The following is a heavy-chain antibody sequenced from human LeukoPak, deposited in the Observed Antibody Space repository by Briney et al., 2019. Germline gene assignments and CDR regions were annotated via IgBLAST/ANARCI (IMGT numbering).Heavy chain of an antibody. CDR2: INPNSGGT. CDR3: ARARESYGSGRGVGMDV. V-gene: IGHV1-2*04. D-gene: IGHD3-10*01. J-gene: IGHJ6*02. Sequence: ASVKVSCKASGYTFTGYYMHCVRQAPGQGLEWMGWINPNSGGTNYPQKFQGWVTMTRDTPISTAYMELSRLRSDDTAVCYCARARESYGSGRGVGMDVWGQGTTVTVSS. CDR1: GYTFTGYY.